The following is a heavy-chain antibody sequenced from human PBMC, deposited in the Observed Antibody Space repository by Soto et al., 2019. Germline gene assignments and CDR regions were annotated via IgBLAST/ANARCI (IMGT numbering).Heavy chain of an antibody. CDR2: ISTSGKTI. D-gene: IGHD3-10*01. V-gene: IGHV3-48*02. CDR1: GFTLSGYA. J-gene: IGHJ4*02. CDR3: VRDQATGRSSVDLDF. Sequence: VQLVESGGGLVQPGGSLRLSCAASGFTLSGYAMNWVRQAPGKGLEWVAFISTSGKTISYADSVMGRFTISKDIAKNSLYLQMNSLRNEYTAVYYCVRDQATGRSSVDLDFWGQGTLVTVSS.